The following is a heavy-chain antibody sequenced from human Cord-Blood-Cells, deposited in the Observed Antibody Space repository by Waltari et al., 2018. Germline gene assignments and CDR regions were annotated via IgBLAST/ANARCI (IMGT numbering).Heavy chain of an antibody. CDR3: ARVRLRDYGGIYYYYGMDV. D-gene: IGHD2-15*01. CDR1: GGSISSYY. CDR2: IYYSGST. Sequence: QVQLQESGPGLVKPSETLSLTCTVSGGSISSYYWSWIRQPPGKGLEWIGYIYYSGSTNYNPSLKSRVTISVDTSKNQFSLKLSSVTAADTAVYYCARVRLRDYGGIYYYYGMDVWGQGTTVTVSS. V-gene: IGHV4-59*01. J-gene: IGHJ6*02.